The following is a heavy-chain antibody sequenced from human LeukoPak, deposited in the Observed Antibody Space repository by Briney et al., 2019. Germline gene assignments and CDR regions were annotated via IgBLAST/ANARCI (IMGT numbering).Heavy chain of an antibody. CDR1: GFTFNTYT. CDR2: ISGSSGII. Sequence: GGSLRLSCAASGFTFNTYTMNWVRQAPGKGLEWVSYISGSSGIIDYADSVRGRFTISRDNAKNSLYLQMNSLRAEDTAVYYCARDFPDYYDSSGFRTWGQGTLVTVSS. J-gene: IGHJ5*02. V-gene: IGHV3-48*01. D-gene: IGHD3-22*01. CDR3: ARDFPDYYDSSGFRT.